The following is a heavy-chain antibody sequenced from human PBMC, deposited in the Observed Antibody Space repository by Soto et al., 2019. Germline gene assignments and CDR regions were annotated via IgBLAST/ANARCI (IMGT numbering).Heavy chain of an antibody. J-gene: IGHJ4*02. CDR3: VKDRLHLWLHVGIFDN. CDR2: LSPDGNNA. CDR1: GFTFGDYV. V-gene: IGHV3-30*18. Sequence: PGGSLRLSCAASGFTFGDYVMHWVRQAPGKGLEGVAALSPDGNNADYADSVRGRFTISRDNSKNALYLQMNSLRGEDTAVYYCVKDRLHLWLHVGIFDNWGPGTLVTVSS. D-gene: IGHD5-18*01.